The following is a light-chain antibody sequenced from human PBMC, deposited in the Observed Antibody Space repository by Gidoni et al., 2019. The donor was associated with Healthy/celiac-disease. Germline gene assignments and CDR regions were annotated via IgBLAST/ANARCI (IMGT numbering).Light chain of an antibody. J-gene: IGKJ5*01. CDR1: QRVSSY. CDR2: DAS. CDR3: QQRSNWPPIT. V-gene: IGKV3-11*01. Sequence: EIVLTQSPATLSLSPGERATLSCRASQRVSSYLAWYQQKPGQAPRLLIYDASNRATGIPARFSGSGSGTDFTLTISSLEPEGFAVYYWQQRSNWPPITFGQGTRLEIK.